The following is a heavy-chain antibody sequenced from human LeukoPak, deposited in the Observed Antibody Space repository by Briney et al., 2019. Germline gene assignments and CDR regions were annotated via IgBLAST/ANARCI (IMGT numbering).Heavy chain of an antibody. CDR3: AKDAGDIVATITWCDY. CDR1: GYTLTELS. J-gene: IGHJ4*02. CDR2: FDPEDGET. V-gene: IGHV1-24*01. Sequence: ASVKVSCKVSGYTLTELSMHWVRQAPGKGLEWMGGFDPEDGETIYAQKFQGRVTMTEDTSTDTAYMELSSLRSEDTAVYYCAKDAGDIVATITWCDYWGQGTLVTVSS. D-gene: IGHD5-12*01.